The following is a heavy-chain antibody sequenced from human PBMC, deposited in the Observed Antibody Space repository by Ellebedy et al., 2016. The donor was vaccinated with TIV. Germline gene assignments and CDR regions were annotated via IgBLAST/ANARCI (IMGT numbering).Heavy chain of an antibody. V-gene: IGHV3-66*04. CDR1: GFTVSYTY. CDR2: IQTGGDT. D-gene: IGHD4-17*01. Sequence: GESLKISCAASGFTVSYTYMNWVRQGPGKGLEWVSVIQTGGDTYYADSVKGRFTIPRDSSKNTVFLQMNSLGAEDTAVYYCARHRVAVTGPYGALDFWGQGTLVTVSS. J-gene: IGHJ4*02. CDR3: ARHRVAVTGPYGALDF.